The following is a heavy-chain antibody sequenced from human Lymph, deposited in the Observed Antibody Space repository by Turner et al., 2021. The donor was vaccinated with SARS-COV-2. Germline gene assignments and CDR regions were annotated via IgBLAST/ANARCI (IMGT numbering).Heavy chain of an antibody. D-gene: IGHD3-10*01. CDR2: IWYDGSNK. J-gene: IGHJ6*02. CDR1: GFTFSTYG. V-gene: IGHV3-30*19. Sequence: QVQLVESGGGVVQPGRSLRLSCAASGFTFSTYGMHWVRQAPGQGLEWVAVIWYDGSNKYYADSVKGRFTISRDNSKNTLYLQMNSLRAEDTAVYYCAAYGAYYYGLDVWGQGTTVTVSS. CDR3: AAYGAYYYGLDV.